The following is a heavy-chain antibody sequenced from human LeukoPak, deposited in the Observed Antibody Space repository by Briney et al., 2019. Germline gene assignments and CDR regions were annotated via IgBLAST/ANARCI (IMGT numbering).Heavy chain of an antibody. CDR2: INHSGST. CDR1: GGSFSGYY. Sequence: SETLSLTCAVYGGSFSGYYWSWIRQPPGKGLEWIGEINHSGSTNYNPSLKSRVTISVDTSKNQFSLKLSSVTAADTAVYYCARKLERRRPFDDWGQGTLVTVSS. D-gene: IGHD1-1*01. V-gene: IGHV4-34*01. CDR3: ARKLERRRPFDD. J-gene: IGHJ4*02.